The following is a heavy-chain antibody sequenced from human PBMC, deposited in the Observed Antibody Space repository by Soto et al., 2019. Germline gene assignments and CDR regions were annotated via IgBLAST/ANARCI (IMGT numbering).Heavy chain of an antibody. D-gene: IGHD3-16*01. V-gene: IGHV3-53*01. CDR3: AAQGGGGGY. CDR2: IYSGGYT. J-gene: IGHJ4*02. Sequence: EVQLVESGGGLIQPGGSLRLSCAVSGFTVSNNYMSWVRQAPGKGLEGVSVIYSGGYTAYGDSVKGRFTISRDNSKNTLNYQCNRPGRHDRGLFYAAAQGGGGGYWGQGTLVTVSS. CDR1: GFTVSNNY.